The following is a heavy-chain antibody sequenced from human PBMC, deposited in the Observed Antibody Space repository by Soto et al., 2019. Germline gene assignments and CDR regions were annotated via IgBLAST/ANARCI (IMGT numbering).Heavy chain of an antibody. CDR1: GFTFSSYW. CDR2: IKQDGSEK. J-gene: IGHJ2*01. Sequence: EVQLVESGGGLVQPGGSLRLSCAASGFTFSSYWMSWVRQAPGKGLEWVANIKQDGSEKYYVDSVKGRFTISRDNAKNSLYLQMNSLRAEDTAVYYCARDWYYYDSSGYYSLGWYFDLWGRGTLVTVSS. D-gene: IGHD3-22*01. CDR3: ARDWYYYDSSGYYSLGWYFDL. V-gene: IGHV3-7*03.